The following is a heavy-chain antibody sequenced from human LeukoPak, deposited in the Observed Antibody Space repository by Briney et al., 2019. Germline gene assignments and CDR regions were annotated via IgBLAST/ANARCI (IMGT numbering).Heavy chain of an antibody. J-gene: IGHJ5*02. CDR3: ARDYYDSSGFDWFDP. CDR2: IRSSSSYI. Sequence: GGSLRLSCAASGFTFSSYSMNWVRQAPGKGLEWVSSIRSSSSYIYYADSVKGRFTISRDNAKNSLYLQMNSLRAEDTAVYYCARDYYDSSGFDWFDPWGQGTLVTVSS. CDR1: GFTFSSYS. D-gene: IGHD3-22*01. V-gene: IGHV3-21*01.